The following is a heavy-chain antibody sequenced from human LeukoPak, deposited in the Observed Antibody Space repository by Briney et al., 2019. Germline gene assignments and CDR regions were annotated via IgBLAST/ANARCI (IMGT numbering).Heavy chain of an antibody. CDR2: IKYDGSGK. D-gene: IGHD1-26*01. J-gene: IGHJ4*02. CDR3: ARDLFSGSYQEDF. V-gene: IGHV3-7*01. Sequence: PGGSLRLSCAASGFRLSSYWMSWVRQAPGKGLEWVANIKYDGSGKYYVDSVKGRLTISRDDAKNSLYLEMNSLRAEDTAVYYCARDLFSGSYQEDFWGQGTLVTVSS. CDR1: GFRLSSYW.